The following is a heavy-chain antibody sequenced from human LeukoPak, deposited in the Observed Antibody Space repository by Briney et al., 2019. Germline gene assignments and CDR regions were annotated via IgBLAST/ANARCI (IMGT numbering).Heavy chain of an antibody. CDR3: ARAQLAVAGFDY. V-gene: IGHV4-61*08. CDR1: GGSISSGDYY. CDR2: IYYSGST. J-gene: IGHJ4*02. Sequence: SETLSLTCTVSGGSISSGDYYWSWIRQPPGKGLEWIGYIYYSGSTNYNPSLKSRVTISVDTSKNQFSLKLSSVTAADTAVYYCARAQLAVAGFDYWGQGTLVTVSS. D-gene: IGHD6-19*01.